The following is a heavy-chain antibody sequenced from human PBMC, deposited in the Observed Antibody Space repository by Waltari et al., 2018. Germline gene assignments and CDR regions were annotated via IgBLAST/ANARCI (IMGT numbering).Heavy chain of an antibody. Sequence: QVQLQESGPGLVKPSQTLSLTCTVSGGSLSSGGYYWSCIRQHPGKGLECIGYIYYSGSTYYNPSLKSLVTISVDTSKNQFSLKLSSVTAADTAVYYCARVRGDHYYYYYMDVWGKGTTVTVSS. CDR1: GGSLSSGGYY. CDR3: ARVRGDHYYYYYMDV. J-gene: IGHJ6*03. CDR2: IYYSGST. V-gene: IGHV4-31*01.